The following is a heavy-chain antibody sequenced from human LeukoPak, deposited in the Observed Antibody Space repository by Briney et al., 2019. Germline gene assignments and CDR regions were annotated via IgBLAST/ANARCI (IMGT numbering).Heavy chain of an antibody. D-gene: IGHD3-9*01. Sequence: GGSLRLSCAASGFTFSNFAMSWVRQAPGKGLEWVSTISGGGDITYYADSVKGRFTISRDNSKDTLFLQMNSLRAEDTAVYYCARDRPIYDILTGYYPPPLDYWGQGTLVTVSS. V-gene: IGHV3-23*01. J-gene: IGHJ4*02. CDR2: ISGGGDIT. CDR3: ARDRPIYDILTGYYPPPLDY. CDR1: GFTFSNFA.